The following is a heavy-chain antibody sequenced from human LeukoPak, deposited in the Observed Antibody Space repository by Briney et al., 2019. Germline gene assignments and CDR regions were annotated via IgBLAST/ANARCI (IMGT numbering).Heavy chain of an antibody. CDR3: ARDVPTMVRGNNWFDS. CDR1: GFTFSSYW. V-gene: IGHV3-74*03. Sequence: GGSLRLSCAASGFTFSSYWMHWVRQAPGKGLVWVSRINSDGNSITYADSVKGRFTISRDNSKNTLYLQMNSLRAEDTAVYYCARDVPTMVRGNNWFDSWGQGTLVTVSS. J-gene: IGHJ5*01. D-gene: IGHD3-10*01. CDR2: INSDGNSI.